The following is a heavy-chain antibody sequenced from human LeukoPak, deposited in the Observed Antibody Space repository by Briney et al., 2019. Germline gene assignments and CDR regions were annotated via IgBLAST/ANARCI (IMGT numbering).Heavy chain of an antibody. Sequence: PSETLSLTCTVSGGSIISGDYYWSWIRQPPGKGLEWIGYIYYSGSTYYNPSLKSRVTISVDTSKNQLSLKLSSVTAADTAVYYCARLMITFGGVIAPFDYWGQGTLVTVSS. D-gene: IGHD3-16*02. CDR2: IYYSGST. V-gene: IGHV4-30-4*08. CDR3: ARLMITFGGVIAPFDY. CDR1: GGSIISGDYY. J-gene: IGHJ4*02.